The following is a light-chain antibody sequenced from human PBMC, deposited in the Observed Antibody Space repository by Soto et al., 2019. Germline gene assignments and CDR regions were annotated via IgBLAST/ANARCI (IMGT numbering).Light chain of an antibody. CDR1: QSVDTN. CDR3: QQYDDWPPWT. Sequence: EIVMTQSPATLSVSPGERATLSCRASQSVDTNLAWYQQKPGQAPRVLIYGASTRAAGIPARFSGSGSGTEFTLTISSLQSEDFAAYYCQQYDDWPPWTFGQGTKVDIK. V-gene: IGKV3-15*01. CDR2: GAS. J-gene: IGKJ1*01.